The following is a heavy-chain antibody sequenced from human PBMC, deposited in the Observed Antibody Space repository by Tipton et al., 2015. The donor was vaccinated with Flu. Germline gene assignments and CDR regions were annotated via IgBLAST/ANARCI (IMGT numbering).Heavy chain of an antibody. CDR3: ARPTVTAGFDP. CDR2: LSYSGST. J-gene: IGHJ5*02. D-gene: IGHD4-17*01. Sequence: TLSLTCTVSGGSVNGYFWSWIRQPPGKGLEWIGGLSYSGSTYYNPSLRSRVVISVDTSKNHFSLKLSSVTAADTAVYYCARPTVTAGFDPWGQGTLVTVSS. V-gene: IGHV4-59*05. CDR1: GGSVNGYF.